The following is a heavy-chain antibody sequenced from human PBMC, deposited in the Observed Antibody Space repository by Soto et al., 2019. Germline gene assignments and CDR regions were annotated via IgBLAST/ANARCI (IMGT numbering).Heavy chain of an antibody. V-gene: IGHV3-23*01. CDR3: AKGGLLMAGFGVVNGRDWFDP. CDR2: ISGSGGST. CDR1: GFTFSSYA. J-gene: IGHJ5*02. Sequence: GGSLRLSCAASGFTFSSYAMSWVRQAPGKGLEWVSAISGSGGSTYYADSVKGRFTISRDNSKNTLYLQMNSLRAEDTAVYYCAKGGLLMAGFGVVNGRDWFDPWGQGTLVTVSS. D-gene: IGHD3-3*01.